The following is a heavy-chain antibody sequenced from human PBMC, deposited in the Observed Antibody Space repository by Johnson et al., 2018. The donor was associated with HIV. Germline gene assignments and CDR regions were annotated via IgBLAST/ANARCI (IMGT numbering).Heavy chain of an antibody. Sequence: VQLVESGGGLIQPGGSPRLSCAASGFTVSSNYMSWVRQAPGKGLEWVSVIYSGGSTYYADSVKGRFTISRDNSKNTLYLQMNSLRAEDTAVYYCARERDDSSGYYYHDAFDIWGQGTMVTVSS. CDR2: IYSGGST. D-gene: IGHD3-22*01. J-gene: IGHJ3*02. V-gene: IGHV3-53*01. CDR1: GFTVSSNY. CDR3: ARERDDSSGYYYHDAFDI.